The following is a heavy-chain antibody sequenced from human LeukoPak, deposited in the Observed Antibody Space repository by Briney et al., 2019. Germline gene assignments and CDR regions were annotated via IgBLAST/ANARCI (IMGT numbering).Heavy chain of an antibody. V-gene: IGHV3-11*01. D-gene: IGHD4-23*01. CDR2: ISSSGSTI. J-gene: IGHJ5*02. Sequence: GGSLRLSCAASGFTFSDYYMSWIRQAPGKGLEWVSYISSSGSTIYYADSVKGRFTISRDNAKNSLYLQMNSLRAEDTAVYYCARDLWSGNSVFDPWGQGTLVTVSS. CDR3: ARDLWSGNSVFDP. CDR1: GFTFSDYY.